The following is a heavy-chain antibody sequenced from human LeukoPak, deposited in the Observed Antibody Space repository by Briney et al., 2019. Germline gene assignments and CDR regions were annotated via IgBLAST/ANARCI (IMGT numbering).Heavy chain of an antibody. J-gene: IGHJ4*02. CDR1: GGSISSSSYY. Sequence: SETLSLTCTVSGGSISSSSYYWGWLRQPPGKGLEWIGSIYYSGSTYYNPSLKSRVTISVDTSKDQFSLKLSSVTAADTAVYYCARRSGSYFDFDYWGRGTLVTVSS. CDR3: ARRSGSYFDFDY. D-gene: IGHD1-26*01. CDR2: IYYSGST. V-gene: IGHV4-39*01.